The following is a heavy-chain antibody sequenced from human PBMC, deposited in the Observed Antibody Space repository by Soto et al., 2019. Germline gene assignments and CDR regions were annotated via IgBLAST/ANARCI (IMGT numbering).Heavy chain of an antibody. D-gene: IGHD3-10*01. V-gene: IGHV4-39*01. CDR3: ARLGPRALADY. CDR1: GGSISSSSYY. CDR2: IYYSGST. Sequence: SETLSLTCTVSGGSISSSSYYWGWIRQPPGKGLEWIGSIYYSGSTYYNPSLKSRVTISVDTSKNQFSLKLSSVTAADTAVYYCARLGPRALADYWGQGTLVTVSS. J-gene: IGHJ4*02.